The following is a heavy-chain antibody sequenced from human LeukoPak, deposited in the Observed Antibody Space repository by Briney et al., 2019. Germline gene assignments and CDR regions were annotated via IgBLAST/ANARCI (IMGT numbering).Heavy chain of an antibody. CDR2: INSNGDI. CDR3: AKLYYCSSTSCYGGDY. D-gene: IGHD2-2*01. Sequence: GGSLRLSCAASGSTGFNSYTMNWVRQAPGKGLEWVSYINSNGDIYYADSVKGRFTISRDNSKNTLYLQMNSLRAEDTAVYYCAKLYYCSSTSCYGGDYWGQGTLVTVSS. J-gene: IGHJ4*02. CDR1: GSTGFNSYT. V-gene: IGHV3-21*05.